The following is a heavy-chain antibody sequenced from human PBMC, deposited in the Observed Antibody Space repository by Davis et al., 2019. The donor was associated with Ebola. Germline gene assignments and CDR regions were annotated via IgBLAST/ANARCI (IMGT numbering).Heavy chain of an antibody. CDR1: GYTFTSYG. J-gene: IGHJ3*02. V-gene: IGHV1-18*04. CDR2: ISAYNGNT. Sequence: AASVKVSCKASGYTFTSYGISWVRQAPGQGLEWMGWISAYNGNTNYAQKLQGRVTMTTDTSTSTAYMELRSLRSDDTAVYYCARGPFYSSGYYNAFDIWGQGTMVTVSS. D-gene: IGHD3-22*01. CDR3: ARGPFYSSGYYNAFDI.